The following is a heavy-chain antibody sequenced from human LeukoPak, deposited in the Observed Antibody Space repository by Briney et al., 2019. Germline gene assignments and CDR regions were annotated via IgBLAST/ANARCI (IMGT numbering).Heavy chain of an antibody. D-gene: IGHD3-3*01. Sequence: SVKVSCKASGGTFSSYAISWVRQAPGQGLEWMGGIIPIFGTANYAQKFQGRVTITADKSTSTAYMELSSLRSEDTAVYYCARDGVGYDFWSGYYRYMDVWGKGTTVTVSS. CDR3: ARDGVGYDFWSGYYRYMDV. J-gene: IGHJ6*03. V-gene: IGHV1-69*06. CDR2: IIPIFGTA. CDR1: GGTFSSYA.